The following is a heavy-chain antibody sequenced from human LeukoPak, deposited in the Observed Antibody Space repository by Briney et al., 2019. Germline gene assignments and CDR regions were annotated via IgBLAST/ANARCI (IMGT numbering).Heavy chain of an antibody. CDR1: GFSLSTSGVG. J-gene: IGHJ3*02. V-gene: IGHV2-5*02. CDR2: IYWDDDK. CDR3: AHSSRVMVRAKRAFDI. Sequence: SGPTLVNPTQTLTLTCTFSGFSLSTSGVGVGWIRQPPGKALEWLALIYWDDDKRYSPSLKSRLTITKDTSKNQVVLTMTNMDPVDTATYYCAHSSRVMVRAKRAFDIWGQGTMVTVSS. D-gene: IGHD3-10*01.